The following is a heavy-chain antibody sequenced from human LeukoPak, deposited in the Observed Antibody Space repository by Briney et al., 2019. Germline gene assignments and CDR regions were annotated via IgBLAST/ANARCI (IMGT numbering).Heavy chain of an antibody. CDR1: GFTFSSYE. Sequence: GGSLRLSCAASGFTFSSYEMNWVRQAPGKGLEWVSYISSSGSTIYYADSVKGRFTISRDNAKNSLYLQMNSLRAEDTAVYYCARDAPDQVYSSGFFYWGQGTLVTVSS. D-gene: IGHD6-19*01. V-gene: IGHV3-48*03. CDR3: ARDAPDQVYSSGFFY. J-gene: IGHJ4*02. CDR2: ISSSGSTI.